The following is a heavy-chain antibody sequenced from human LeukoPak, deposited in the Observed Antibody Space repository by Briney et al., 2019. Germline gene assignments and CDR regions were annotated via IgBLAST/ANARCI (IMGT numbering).Heavy chain of an antibody. D-gene: IGHD1-26*01. Sequence: PGRSLRLSCAASGFTFSSYGMHWVRQAPGKGLEWVAVIWYDGSNKYYADSVKGRFTISRDNSKNTLYLQMNSLRAEDTAVYYCARDTPRELPHYYGMDVWGQGTTVTVSS. V-gene: IGHV3-33*01. J-gene: IGHJ6*02. CDR1: GFTFSSYG. CDR3: ARDTPRELPHYYGMDV. CDR2: IWYDGSNK.